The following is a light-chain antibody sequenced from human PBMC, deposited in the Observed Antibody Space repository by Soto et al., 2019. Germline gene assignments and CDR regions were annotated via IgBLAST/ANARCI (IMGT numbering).Light chain of an antibody. CDR2: DVS. CDR1: SSDVGGYNY. CDR3: CSYAGSYTYV. V-gene: IGLV2-11*01. Sequence: QSALTQPRSVSGSPGQSVTISCTGTSSDVGGYNYVSWYQQHPGKAPKFMIYDVSKRPSGVPDRFSGSKSGNTAFLTISGLQAEDEADYYCCSYAGSYTYVFGTGTKLTVL. J-gene: IGLJ1*01.